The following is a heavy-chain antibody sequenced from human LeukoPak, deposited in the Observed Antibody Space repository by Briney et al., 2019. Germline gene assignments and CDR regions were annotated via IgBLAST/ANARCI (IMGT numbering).Heavy chain of an antibody. CDR2: IRYDGSNK. CDR1: GFTFSSYG. CDR3: AKDGYYDFWSGYYRAEYYFDY. D-gene: IGHD3-3*01. Sequence: PGGSLRLSCAASGFTFSSYGMHWVRQAPGKGLEWVAFIRYDGSNKYYADSVKGRFTISRDNSKNTLYLQMNSLRAEDTAVYYCAKDGYYDFWSGYYRAEYYFDYWGQGTLVTVSS. V-gene: IGHV3-30*02. J-gene: IGHJ4*02.